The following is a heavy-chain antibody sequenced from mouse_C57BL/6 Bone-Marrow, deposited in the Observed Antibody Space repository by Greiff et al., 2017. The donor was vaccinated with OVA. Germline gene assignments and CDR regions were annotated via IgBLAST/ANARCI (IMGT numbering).Heavy chain of an antibody. CDR2: ISYSGST. D-gene: IGHD1-1*01. CDR3: ARELRFYYFDY. V-gene: IGHV3-1*01. CDR1: GYSITSGYD. J-gene: IGHJ2*01. Sequence: DVQLVESGHGMVKPSQSLSLTCTITGYSITSGYDWHWIRHFPGNKLEWMGYISYSGSTNYNPSLKSRISITHDTSKNHFFLKLNSVTTEDTATYYCARELRFYYFDYWGQGTTLTVSS.